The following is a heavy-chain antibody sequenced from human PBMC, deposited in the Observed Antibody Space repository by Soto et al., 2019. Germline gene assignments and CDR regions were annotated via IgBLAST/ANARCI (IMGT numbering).Heavy chain of an antibody. CDR3: AKGTRASCSGASCYPFDY. D-gene: IGHD2-15*01. CDR2: ITGSTGNT. J-gene: IGHJ4*02. Sequence: GGSLRLSCAASGFTFSSYAMSWVRQAPGKGLEWVSAITGSTGNTYYADSVKGRFTIYRVNFKNTLYLQMNSLRAEDTAVFYCAKGTRASCSGASCYPFDYWGQGTQVTVSS. CDR1: GFTFSSYA. V-gene: IGHV3-23*01.